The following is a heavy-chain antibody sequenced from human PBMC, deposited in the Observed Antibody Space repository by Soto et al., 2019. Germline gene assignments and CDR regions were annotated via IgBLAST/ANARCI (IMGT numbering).Heavy chain of an antibody. CDR1: GYTFSSYG. CDR3: ARERGGYSYGDY. V-gene: IGHV1-18*01. Sequence: QVQLVQSGAEVKKPGASVKVSCKASGYTFSSYGITWVRQAPGQRLEWMGWFNTYNGNTNYAQKFQGRVTMTTDTSTSTAYMELRCLRSDDTAVYYCARERGGYSYGDYWGQGALVTVSS. CDR2: FNTYNGNT. J-gene: IGHJ4*02. D-gene: IGHD5-18*01.